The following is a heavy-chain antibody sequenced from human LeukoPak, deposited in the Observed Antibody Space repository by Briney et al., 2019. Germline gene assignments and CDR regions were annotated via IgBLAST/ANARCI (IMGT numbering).Heavy chain of an antibody. J-gene: IGHJ6*02. CDR1: GFTFSDSA. D-gene: IGHD2-21*02. CDR3: AKACSGVVVTASYYYGMDV. Sequence: GGSLRLSWAASGFTFSDSAMHWVGQASGKGMEWVGHIRSKAKSYATGYAASVKGRFTISRDDSKNTAYLQMNSLKSEDTAVYYCAKACSGVVVTASYYYGMDVWGQGTTVTVSS. CDR2: IRSKAKSYAT. V-gene: IGHV3-73*01.